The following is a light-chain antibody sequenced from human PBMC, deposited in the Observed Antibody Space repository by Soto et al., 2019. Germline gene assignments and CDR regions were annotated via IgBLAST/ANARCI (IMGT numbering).Light chain of an antibody. Sequence: EMVMTQFPATLSVSPGERATLSCRASQSVSSNLAWYQQKPGQAPRLLIYGASTRATGIPARFSGSGSGTEFTPIINSLESEDFAIYYCQQCSNRLLTFGGGNKVEI. V-gene: IGKV3-15*01. CDR1: QSVSSN. J-gene: IGKJ4*01. CDR2: GAS. CDR3: QQCSNRLLT.